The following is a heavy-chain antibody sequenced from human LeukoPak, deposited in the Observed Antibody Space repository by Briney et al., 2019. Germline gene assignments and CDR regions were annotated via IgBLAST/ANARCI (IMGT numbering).Heavy chain of an antibody. CDR1: GFTFISYG. CDR2: ISSDGSDK. Sequence: GGSLRLSCAASGFTFISYGMHWVRQAPGKGLEWVAIISSDGSDKYYADSVKGRFSISRDNAQKTLYLQMSSLRPEDTAVYFCARQKITVTVSLDTWGQGTLVTVSS. D-gene: IGHD4-17*01. V-gene: IGHV3-30*03. J-gene: IGHJ5*02. CDR3: ARQKITVTVSLDT.